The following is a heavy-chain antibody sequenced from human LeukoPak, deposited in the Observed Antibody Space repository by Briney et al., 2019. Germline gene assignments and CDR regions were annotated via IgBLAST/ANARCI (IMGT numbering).Heavy chain of an antibody. D-gene: IGHD3-22*01. CDR2: ISSSSDSI. J-gene: IGHJ4*02. CDR1: GFTLSDSN. CDR3: ARDDYYDTSGYSQDD. V-gene: IGHV3-48*01. Sequence: GGSLRLSCAASGFTLSDSNMNWVRQAPGKGLEWVSYISSSSDSIYYADSVKGRFTISRDNAKNSLYLQMNSLRAEDTAVYFCARDDYYDTSGYSQDDWGQGTLVIVSS.